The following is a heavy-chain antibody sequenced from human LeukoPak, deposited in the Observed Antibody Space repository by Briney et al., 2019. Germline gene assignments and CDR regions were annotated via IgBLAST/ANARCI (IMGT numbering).Heavy chain of an antibody. V-gene: IGHV4-34*01. D-gene: IGHD3-10*01. J-gene: IGHJ6*03. CDR1: VGPFSGYY. CDR2: INHSGST. CDR3: ARRYYGSGSHCCHMDV. Sequence: SETLSLTCAVYVGPFSGYYWSWIRQPPGKGLEWIGEINHSGSTNYNSSLKSRVTISVDTSKNQFSLKLSSVTAADTAVYYCARRYYGSGSHCCHMDVWGKGTTITAS.